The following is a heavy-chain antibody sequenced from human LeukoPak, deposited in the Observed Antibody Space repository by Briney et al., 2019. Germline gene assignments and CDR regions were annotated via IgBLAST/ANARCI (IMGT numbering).Heavy chain of an antibody. CDR3: ARGGITIFGGIIYQDY. CDR1: GFTFSSYW. CDR2: IKQDGSET. J-gene: IGHJ4*02. Sequence: GGSLRLSCTASGFTFSSYWMSWVRQTPGKGLEWVANIKQDGSETYYVDSVKGRFTISRDNAKNSLYLQMNSLRAEDTAFYYRARGGITIFGGIIYQDYWGQGTLVTVSS. D-gene: IGHD3-3*01. V-gene: IGHV3-7*03.